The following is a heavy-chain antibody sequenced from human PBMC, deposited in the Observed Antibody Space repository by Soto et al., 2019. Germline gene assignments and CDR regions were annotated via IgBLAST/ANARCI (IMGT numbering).Heavy chain of an antibody. V-gene: IGHV4-4*07. J-gene: IGHJ5*02. D-gene: IGHD3-3*01. Sequence: SETLSLTCTVSGGSISSYYWPWSRQPAGRGLEWIGRVYRSGGSHYNPSLKSRVTISLDTSKNQVSLRLLSVPYADPAGYYCARGQRFSYWLDPWGQGALVTVS. CDR1: GGSISSYY. CDR2: VYRSGGS. CDR3: ARGQRFSYWLDP.